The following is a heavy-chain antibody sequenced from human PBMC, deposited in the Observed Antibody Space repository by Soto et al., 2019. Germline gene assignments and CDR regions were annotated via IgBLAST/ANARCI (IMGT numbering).Heavy chain of an antibody. Sequence: ASVKVSCKASGYSFASYYMYWVRQAPGQGLEWMGIINPSGGSTSYAQKFQGRVTMTRDTSTSTVYMELSSLRSEDTAVYYCARVEMATIKGNAFDIWGQGTMVTVSS. CDR2: INPSGGST. J-gene: IGHJ3*02. CDR1: GYSFASYY. V-gene: IGHV1-46*01. D-gene: IGHD5-12*01. CDR3: ARVEMATIKGNAFDI.